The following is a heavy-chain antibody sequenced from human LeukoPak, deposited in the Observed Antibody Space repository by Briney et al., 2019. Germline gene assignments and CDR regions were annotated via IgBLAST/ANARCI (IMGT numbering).Heavy chain of an antibody. J-gene: IGHJ4*02. V-gene: IGHV1-18*01. Sequence: GASVKVSCKASGYTFTSYGISWVRQAPGQGLEWMGWISAYNGNTNYAQKLQGRVTMTTDTSTSTAYMELRSLRSDDTAVYYCARDFAGEQWLAREPLDYWGQGTLVTVSS. CDR2: ISAYNGNT. CDR1: GYTFTSYG. CDR3: ARDFAGEQWLAREPLDY. D-gene: IGHD6-19*01.